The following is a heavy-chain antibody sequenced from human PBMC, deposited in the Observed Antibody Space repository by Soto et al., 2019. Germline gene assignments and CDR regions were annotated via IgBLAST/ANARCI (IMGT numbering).Heavy chain of an antibody. V-gene: IGHV3-30-3*01. CDR1: GFTFSSYA. CDR3: ARDGNVLLWFGELLPEYYFDY. D-gene: IGHD3-10*01. CDR2: ISYDGSNK. J-gene: IGHJ4*02. Sequence: GGSLRLSCAASGFTFSSYAMHWVRQAPGKGLEWVAVISYDGSNKYYADSVKGRFTISRDNSKNTLYLQMNSLRAEDTAVYYCARDGNVLLWFGELLPEYYFDYWGQGTLVTVSS.